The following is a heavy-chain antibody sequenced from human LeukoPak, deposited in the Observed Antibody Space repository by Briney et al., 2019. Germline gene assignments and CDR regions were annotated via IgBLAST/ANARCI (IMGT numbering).Heavy chain of an antibody. D-gene: IGHD2-2*01. J-gene: IGHJ6*02. V-gene: IGHV1-18*01. CDR2: ISAYNGNT. Sequence: ASMKVSCKASGYTFTSYGISWVRQAPGQGLEWMGWISAYNGNTNYAQKLQGRVTMTTDTSTSTAYMELRSLRSDDTAVYYCASADIVVVPAATGGGSYYYGMDVWGQGTTVTVSS. CDR1: GYTFTSYG. CDR3: ASADIVVVPAATGGGSYYYGMDV.